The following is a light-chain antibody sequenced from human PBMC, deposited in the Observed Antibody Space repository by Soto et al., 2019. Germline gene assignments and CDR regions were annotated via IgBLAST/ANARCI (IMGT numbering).Light chain of an antibody. CDR2: EVS. CDR3: SSYTSSSTYV. J-gene: IGLJ1*01. CDR1: SSDVGGYNY. Sequence: QSLLPHPASVSGSPGHSITISCTGTSSDVGGYNYVSWYQQHTGKAPKLMIYEVSNRPSGVSNRFSGSKSGNTASLTISGLQAEDEADYYCSSYTSSSTYVFGTGTKVTAL. V-gene: IGLV2-14*01.